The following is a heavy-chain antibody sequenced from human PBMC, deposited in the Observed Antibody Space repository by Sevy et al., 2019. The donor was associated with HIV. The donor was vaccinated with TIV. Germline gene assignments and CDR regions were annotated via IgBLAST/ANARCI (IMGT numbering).Heavy chain of an antibody. D-gene: IGHD5-18*01. J-gene: IGHJ4*02. CDR3: ARGKGGYGYGLNY. CDR1: GFTVSINY. CDR2: IYSAGTK. Sequence: GGSLRLSCSASGFTVSINYMTWVRQAPGKGLEWVSVIYSAGTKHHGDSVKGGFTISRGNSENTLYLQMNSLGVEDTAVYYCARGKGGYGYGLNYWGQGTLVTVSS. V-gene: IGHV3-66*01.